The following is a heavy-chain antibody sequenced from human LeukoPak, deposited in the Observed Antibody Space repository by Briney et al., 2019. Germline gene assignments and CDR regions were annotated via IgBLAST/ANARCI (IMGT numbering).Heavy chain of an antibody. V-gene: IGHV1-3*01. CDR2: INAGNGNT. CDR3: ARGNSSSWYTRPGY. CDR1: GYTFTSYA. Sequence: ASVKVSCKASGYTFTSYAMHWVRQAPGQRLEWMGWINAGNGNTKYSQKFQGRVTMTRDTSTTTVYMELSSLRSEDTAVYYCARGNSSSWYTRPGYWGQGTLVTVSS. J-gene: IGHJ4*02. D-gene: IGHD6-13*01.